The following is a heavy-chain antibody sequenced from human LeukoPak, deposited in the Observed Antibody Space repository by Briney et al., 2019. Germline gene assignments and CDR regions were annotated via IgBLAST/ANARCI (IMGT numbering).Heavy chain of an antibody. CDR3: ARGSLWFGGNLGV. CDR2: IYYTGST. CDR1: GGSISSYY. V-gene: IGHV4-59*01. Sequence: PSETLSLTCTVSGGSISSYYWTWIRQPPGKVLEWIGYIYYTGSTNYNPSLESRVTISVDTSKNQFSLKLSSVTAADTAVYYCARGSLWFGGNLGVWGKGTTVTVSS. D-gene: IGHD3-10*01. J-gene: IGHJ6*04.